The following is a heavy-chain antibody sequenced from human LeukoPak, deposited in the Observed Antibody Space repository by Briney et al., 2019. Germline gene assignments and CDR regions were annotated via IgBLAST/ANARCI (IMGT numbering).Heavy chain of an antibody. CDR3: ARAPSFDY. Sequence: QPGGSLRLSCAASGFSFSTFAMTWYRQAPGKGLGWVSTTTDTGGSTHYADAVEGRFTMSRDNSKNTLYLQMNSLRAEDTAVYYCARAPSFDYWGQGTLVTVSS. CDR1: GFSFSTFA. CDR2: TTDTGGST. V-gene: IGHV3-23*01. J-gene: IGHJ4*02.